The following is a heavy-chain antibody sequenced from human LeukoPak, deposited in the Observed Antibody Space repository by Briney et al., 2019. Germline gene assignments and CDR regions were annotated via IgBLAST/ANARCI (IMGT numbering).Heavy chain of an antibody. CDR3: ARVTRGGTFDI. Sequence: SETLSLTCTVSGGSITSYYWSWIRQPVGKGLEWLGRFYSSGSTNYNPSLKSRVTISVDKSKTQFSLKLTSVTAADSAVYYCARVTRGGTFDIWGQGTMVTVSS. CDR1: GGSITSYY. V-gene: IGHV4-4*07. J-gene: IGHJ3*02. D-gene: IGHD2-2*01. CDR2: FYSSGST.